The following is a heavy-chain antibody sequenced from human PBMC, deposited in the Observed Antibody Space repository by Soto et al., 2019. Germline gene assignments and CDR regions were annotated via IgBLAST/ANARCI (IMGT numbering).Heavy chain of an antibody. V-gene: IGHV3-30-3*01. D-gene: IGHD6-19*01. CDR1: GFTFSSYA. J-gene: IGHJ3*02. CDR3: ATGIAVAAHDAFDI. CDR2: ISYDGSNK. Sequence: PGGSLRLSCAASGFTFSSYAMHWVRQAPGKGLEWVAVISYDGSNKYYADSVKGRFTISRDNSKNTLYLQMNSLRAEDTAVYYCATGIAVAAHDAFDIRGQGTMVTVSS.